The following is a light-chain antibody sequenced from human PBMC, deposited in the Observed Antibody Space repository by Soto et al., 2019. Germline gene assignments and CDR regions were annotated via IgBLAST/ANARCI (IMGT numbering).Light chain of an antibody. CDR3: AAWDDSLNGWV. CDR1: SSNLGSNT. J-gene: IGLJ3*02. Sequence: QLVLTQPPSASGTPGQRVSISCSGSSSNLGSNTANWYQQLPGTAPKLLIYSNDQRPSGVPDRFSGSKSDTSASLAISGLQSEDESDYYCAAWDDSLNGWVFGGGTKLTVL. CDR2: SND. V-gene: IGLV1-44*01.